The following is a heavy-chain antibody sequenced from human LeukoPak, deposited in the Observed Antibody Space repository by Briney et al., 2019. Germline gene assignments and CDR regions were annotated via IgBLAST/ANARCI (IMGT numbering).Heavy chain of an antibody. D-gene: IGHD6-13*01. CDR1: GYTFTSYG. Sequence: ASVKVSCKASGYTFTSYGISWMRQAPGQGLEWMGWISGYNANTKDTQNLQGRVTMTTDTSTSTAYMELRSLRSDDTAVYYCARDLTIAAAGTFGYWGQGTLVTVSS. CDR2: ISGYNANT. CDR3: ARDLTIAAAGTFGY. V-gene: IGHV1-18*01. J-gene: IGHJ4*02.